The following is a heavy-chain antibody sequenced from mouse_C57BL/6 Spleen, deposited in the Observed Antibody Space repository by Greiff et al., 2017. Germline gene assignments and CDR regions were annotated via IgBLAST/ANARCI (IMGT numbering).Heavy chain of an antibody. CDR2: IHPNRGST. J-gene: IGHJ3*01. Sequence: VQLQQSGAELVKPGASVKLSCKASGYTFTSYWMHWVKQRPGQGLEWIGMIHPNRGSTNYNEKFKSKATLTVDKSASPAYMPLSSLPSEDSAVYYCARGGGAWFAYWGQGTLVTVSA. CDR1: GYTFTSYW. CDR3: ARGGGAWFAY. V-gene: IGHV1-64*01.